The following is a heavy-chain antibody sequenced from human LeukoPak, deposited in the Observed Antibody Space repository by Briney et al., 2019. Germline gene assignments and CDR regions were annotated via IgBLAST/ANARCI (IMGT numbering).Heavy chain of an antibody. Sequence: SETLSLTCTVSGGSISSYYWSWIRQPPGKGLEWIGYIYYTGSTNYNPSLKSRVTISVDTSKNQFSLKLTSVTAADTAVYYCARATAATGSYWNFDLWGRGTLVTVSS. J-gene: IGHJ2*01. CDR3: ARATAATGSYWNFDL. D-gene: IGHD6-13*01. CDR2: IYYTGST. CDR1: GGSISSYY. V-gene: IGHV4-59*01.